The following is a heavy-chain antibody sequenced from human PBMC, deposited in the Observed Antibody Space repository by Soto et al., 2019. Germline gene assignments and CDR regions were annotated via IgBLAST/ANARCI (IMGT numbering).Heavy chain of an antibody. D-gene: IGHD2-2*01. CDR1: GYTFTGYY. Sequence: ASVKVSCKASGYTFTGYYMHWVRQAPGQGLEWMGWINPNSGGTNYAQKFQGWVTMTRDTSISTAYMELSRLRSDDTAVYYCARGGCSSTSCSTKPHYYYYGMDVWGQGTTVTVSS. J-gene: IGHJ6*02. V-gene: IGHV1-2*04. CDR3: ARGGCSSTSCSTKPHYYYYGMDV. CDR2: INPNSGGT.